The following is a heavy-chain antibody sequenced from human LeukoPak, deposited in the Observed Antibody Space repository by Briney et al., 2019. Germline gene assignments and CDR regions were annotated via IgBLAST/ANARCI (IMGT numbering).Heavy chain of an antibody. D-gene: IGHD6-13*01. V-gene: IGHV3-23*01. CDR3: ARIAAAGCDY. CDR2: ISGSGGST. J-gene: IGHJ4*02. CDR1: GFTFSSYA. Sequence: GGSLRLSCAASGFTFSSYAMSWVRQAPGKGLEWVSAISGSGGSTYYADSVKGRFTISRDNAKNSLYLQMNSLRAEDTAVYYCARIAAAGCDYWGQGTLVTVSS.